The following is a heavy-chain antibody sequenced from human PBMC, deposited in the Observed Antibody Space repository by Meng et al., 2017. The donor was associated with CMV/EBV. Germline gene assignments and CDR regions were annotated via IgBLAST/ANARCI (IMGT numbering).Heavy chain of an antibody. J-gene: IGHJ5*02. V-gene: IGHV6-1*01. D-gene: IGHD5-24*01. CDR1: GDRGSSNSAG. CDR2: TYYRYKWYN. CDR3: ARDKEMVEFGSWFDP. Sequence: GAGPGNPPWFLSLPCASAGDRGSSNSAGWNWIMQAPSRGPEWVGRTYYRYKWYNDYAVSVKSRITINPDTSKNQFYLQLNSVTHEDTAVYYCARDKEMVEFGSWFDPWGQGTLVTVSS.